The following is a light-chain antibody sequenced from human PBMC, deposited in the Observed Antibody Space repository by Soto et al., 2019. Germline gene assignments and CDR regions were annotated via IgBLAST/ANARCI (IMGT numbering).Light chain of an antibody. CDR3: QQYNIWPVT. Sequence: EKVMTQSPATLSVSPGERATLSCRASESVTNNLAWYQQKPGQAPRLLIYDASTRATGIPARFSGGGSKTEFTLTISSLQSEDFAVYFCQQYNIWPVTFGQGTRLEIK. J-gene: IGKJ5*01. CDR1: ESVTNN. CDR2: DAS. V-gene: IGKV3-15*01.